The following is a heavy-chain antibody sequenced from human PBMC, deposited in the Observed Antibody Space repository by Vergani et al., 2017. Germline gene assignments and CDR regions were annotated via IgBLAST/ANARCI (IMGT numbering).Heavy chain of an antibody. Sequence: QITLKESGPTLVKPTQTLTLICTFSGFSLNTRGVSVAWIRQPPGKALDWLALIYWNDDQHYSPSLNNRVTITKDTSKNQVVLTMTNMDYVDTGTYYCVYRKTGCGTTGCFFPFYYCYYMDVWGKGTTVTVSS. CDR1: GFSLNTRGVS. CDR3: VYRKTGCGTTGCFFPFYYCYYMDV. D-gene: IGHD1-7*01. CDR2: IYWNDDQ. V-gene: IGHV2-5*04. J-gene: IGHJ6*03.